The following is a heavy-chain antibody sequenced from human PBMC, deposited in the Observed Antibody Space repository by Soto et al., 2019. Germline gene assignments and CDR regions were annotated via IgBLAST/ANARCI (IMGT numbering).Heavy chain of an antibody. V-gene: IGHV3-9*01. CDR2: ISWNSGSI. J-gene: IGHJ6*04. CDR3: GSSNYYYYGMDV. CDR1: VFTFDDYA. D-gene: IGHD6-13*01. Sequence: PGGSLRLSCAASVFTFDDYAMHWVRQAPGKGLEWVSGISWNSGSIGYADSVKGRFTISRDNAKNSLYLQMNSLRAEDTALYYCGSSNYYYYGMDVWGEGTTVTVSS.